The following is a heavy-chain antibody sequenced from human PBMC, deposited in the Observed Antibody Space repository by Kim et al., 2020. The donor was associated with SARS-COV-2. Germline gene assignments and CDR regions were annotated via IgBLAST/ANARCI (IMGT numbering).Heavy chain of an antibody. Sequence: GGSLRLSCAASGFTFSSYGMHWVRQAPGKGLEWVAVISYDGSNKYYADSVKGRFTISRDNSKNTLYLQMNSLRAEDTAVYYCAKGLGDWNYGRKHYYYYYYMDVWGKGTTVTVSS. D-gene: IGHD1-7*01. V-gene: IGHV3-30*18. CDR1: GFTFSSYG. CDR2: ISYDGSNK. CDR3: AKGLGDWNYGRKHYYYYYYMDV. J-gene: IGHJ6*03.